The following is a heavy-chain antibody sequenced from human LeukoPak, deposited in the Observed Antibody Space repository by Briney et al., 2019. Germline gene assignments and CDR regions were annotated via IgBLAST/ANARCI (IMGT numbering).Heavy chain of an antibody. CDR2: IYHSGST. CDR3: ARDPSGYDYYYGMDV. V-gene: IGHV4-38-2*02. Sequence: SETLSLTCAVSGYSISSGYYWGWIRQPPGKGLEWIGSIYHSGSTYYNPSLKSRVTISVDTSKNQFSLKPSSVTAADTAVYYCARDPSGYDYYYGMDVWGKGTTVTVSS. CDR1: GYSISSGYY. J-gene: IGHJ6*04. D-gene: IGHD5-12*01.